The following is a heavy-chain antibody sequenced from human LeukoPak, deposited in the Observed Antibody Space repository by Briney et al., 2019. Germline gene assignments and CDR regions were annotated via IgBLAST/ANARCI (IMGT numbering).Heavy chain of an antibody. V-gene: IGHV3-7*01. D-gene: IGHD3-10*01. Sequence: GGSLRLSCEVSGFVLSNFWMSWVRQAPGKGLEWVANINQDGSEKYYVDSVKGRFTISRDNAKSSLFLQMNSLRAEDTAVYYCARFYVSMIRGVIADHFDFWGQGTLVTVPS. CDR2: INQDGSEK. J-gene: IGHJ4*02. CDR3: ARFYVSMIRGVIADHFDF. CDR1: GFVLSNFW.